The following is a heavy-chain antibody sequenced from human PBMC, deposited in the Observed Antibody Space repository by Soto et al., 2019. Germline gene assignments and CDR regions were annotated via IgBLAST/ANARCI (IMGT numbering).Heavy chain of an antibody. CDR2: IIPILGIA. J-gene: IGHJ4*02. CDR3: ARHLIGSGSYYQPFDY. CDR1: GDTFTSYT. Sequence: KVSCKASGDTFTSYTISWVRQAPGQGLEWMGRIIPILGIANYAQKFQGRVTITADKSTSTAYMELSSLRSEDTAVYYCARHLIGSGSYYQPFDYWGQGTLVNVSS. V-gene: IGHV1-69*02. D-gene: IGHD3-10*01.